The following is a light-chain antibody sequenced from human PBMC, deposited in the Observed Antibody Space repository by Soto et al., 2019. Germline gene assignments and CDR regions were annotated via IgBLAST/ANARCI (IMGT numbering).Light chain of an antibody. J-gene: IGKJ2*01. V-gene: IGKV1-39*01. Sequence: DIQMTQSPSSLSASVGDSVTITCRASQSISTFLNWYQQRPGEAPKLLIYVASNLHSGVPSRFSGSGSGTDFTLTISSLQPEDFATYFCQQTSSVPRTFGQATKVDIK. CDR1: QSISTF. CDR3: QQTSSVPRT. CDR2: VAS.